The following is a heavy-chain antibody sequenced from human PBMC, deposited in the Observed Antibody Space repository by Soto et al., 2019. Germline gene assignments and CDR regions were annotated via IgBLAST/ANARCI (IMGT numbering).Heavy chain of an antibody. CDR3: ARGVTTYYYYGMDV. V-gene: IGHV1-69*13. Sequence: SVKVSCKASGGTCRVYAIGCVLLSPGQGLEWMGGIIPIFRTSNYAQKFQGRVTINADESTSTAYMELSSLRSEDTAVYYCARGVTTYYYYGMDVWGQGTTVTVSS. D-gene: IGHD4-4*01. CDR2: IIPIFRTS. J-gene: IGHJ6*02. CDR1: GGTCRVYA.